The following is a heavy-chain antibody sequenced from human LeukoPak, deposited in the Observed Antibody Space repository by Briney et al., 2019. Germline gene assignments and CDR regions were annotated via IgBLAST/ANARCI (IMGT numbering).Heavy chain of an antibody. CDR3: ARAGYGSGSYRSFDP. Sequence: GGSLRLSCAASGFTFSSYSMNWVRQAPGKGLEWVSSISSSSSYIYYADSVKGRFTISRDNAKNSLYLQMNSLRAEDTAVYYCARAGYGSGSYRSFDPWGQGTLVTVSS. J-gene: IGHJ5*02. CDR2: ISSSSSYI. CDR1: GFTFSSYS. D-gene: IGHD3-10*01. V-gene: IGHV3-21*01.